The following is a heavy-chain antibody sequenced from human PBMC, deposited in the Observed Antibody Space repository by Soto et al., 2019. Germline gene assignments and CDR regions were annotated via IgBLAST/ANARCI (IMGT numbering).Heavy chain of an antibody. CDR3: ARDLSPPGEFFYDAFDV. CDR1: GFTFSAFW. CDR2: IKRDGTVT. J-gene: IGHJ3*01. Sequence: EVQLVESGGGLVQPGESLRLSCAASGFTFSAFWMTWLRQAPGKGLEWVANIKRDGTVTHYGDSVEGRCTLSRDNAQNSLFLQLNRLRPEDTAMYYCARDLSPPGEFFYDAFDVWGQGTVVTVPS. V-gene: IGHV3-7*04. D-gene: IGHD2-21*01.